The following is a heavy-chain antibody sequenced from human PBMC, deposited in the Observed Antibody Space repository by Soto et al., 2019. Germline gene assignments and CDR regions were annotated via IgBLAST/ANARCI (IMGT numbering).Heavy chain of an antibody. Sequence: LSLTSAASGGSVSSCGYAGTWIQQPPGKGLEWIGYIYHSGSTYYNPSLKSRVTISVDRSKNQFSLKLSSVTAADTAVYYCARTIAGWNHTDAFDIWGQGTTVTVS. D-gene: IGHD1-1*01. CDR1: GGSVSSCGYA. J-gene: IGHJ3*02. CDR3: ARTIAGWNHTDAFDI. CDR2: IYHSGST. V-gene: IGHV4-30-2*01.